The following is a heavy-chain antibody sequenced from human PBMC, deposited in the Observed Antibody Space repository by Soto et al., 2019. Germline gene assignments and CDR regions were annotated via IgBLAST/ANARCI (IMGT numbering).Heavy chain of an antibody. CDR2: IYPGDSDT. J-gene: IGHJ6*02. V-gene: IGHV5-51*01. D-gene: IGHD4-17*01. CDR3: ARHFRSIYYGDYPYYYYGMDV. Sequence: GESLKISCKGSGYSFTSYWIGWVRQMPGKGLEWMGIIYPGDSDTRYSPSFQGQVTISADKSISTAYLQWSSLKASDTAMYYCARHFRSIYYGDYPYYYYGMDVWGQGTTVTVSS. CDR1: GYSFTSYW.